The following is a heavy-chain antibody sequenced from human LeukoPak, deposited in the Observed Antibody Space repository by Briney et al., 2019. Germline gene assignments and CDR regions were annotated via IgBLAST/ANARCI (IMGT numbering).Heavy chain of an antibody. D-gene: IGHD6-19*01. J-gene: IGHJ3*02. CDR1: GGSISSYY. CDR3: ARHIPYSSGWFDAFDI. CDR2: IYYSGST. Sequence: SETLSLTCTVSGGSISSYYWSWIRQPPGKGLEWIGYIYYSGSTNYNPSLKSRVTISVDTSKNQFSLKLSSVTAADTAVYYCARHIPYSSGWFDAFDIWGQGTMVTVSS. V-gene: IGHV4-59*08.